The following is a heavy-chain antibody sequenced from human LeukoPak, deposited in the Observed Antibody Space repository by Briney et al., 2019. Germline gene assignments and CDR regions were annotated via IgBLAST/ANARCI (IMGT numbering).Heavy chain of an antibody. J-gene: IGHJ4*02. CDR1: GGTFSSYA. CDR2: IIPIFGTA. V-gene: IGHV1-69*01. Sequence: ASVKVSCKASGGTFSSYAISWVRQAPGQGLEWMGGIIPIFGTANYAQKFQGRVTITADESTSTAYMELSSLRSDDTAVYYCARNRGSSWYVDYWGQGTLVTVSS. CDR3: ARNRGSSWYVDY. D-gene: IGHD6-13*01.